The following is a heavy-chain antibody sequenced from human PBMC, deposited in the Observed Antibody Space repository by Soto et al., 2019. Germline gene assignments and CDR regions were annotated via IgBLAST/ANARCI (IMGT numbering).Heavy chain of an antibody. V-gene: IGHV3-15*01. D-gene: IGHD7-27*01. J-gene: IGHJ4*02. Sequence: PGGSLRLSCATSGITFSNAWMSWVRQAPGKGLEWVARIRSRTAGGTIDYAAPVKGRFTISRDDSKNTVFLQMNNLKSEDTAVYYCTTGSSGYWGQGTLVTVSS. CDR2: IRSRTAGGTI. CDR3: TTGSSGY. CDR1: GITFSNAW.